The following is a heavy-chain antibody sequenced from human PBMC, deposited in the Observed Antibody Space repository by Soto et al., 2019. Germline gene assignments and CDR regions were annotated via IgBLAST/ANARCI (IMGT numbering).Heavy chain of an antibody. CDR3: ATGAYDFWSGYNTKRIDY. Sequence: ASVKVSCKVSGYTLTELSMHWVRQAPGKGLEWMGGFDPEDGETIYAQKFQGRVTMTEDTSTDTAYMELSSLRSEDTAVYYCATGAYDFWSGYNTKRIDYWGQGTLVTVSS. CDR2: FDPEDGET. CDR1: GYTLTELS. V-gene: IGHV1-24*01. D-gene: IGHD3-3*01. J-gene: IGHJ4*02.